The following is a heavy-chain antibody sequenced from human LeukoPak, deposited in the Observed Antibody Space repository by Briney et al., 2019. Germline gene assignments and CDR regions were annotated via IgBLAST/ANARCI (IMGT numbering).Heavy chain of an antibody. Sequence: SETLSLTCAVYGGSFSGYYWSWIRQPPGKGLEWIGEINHSGSTNYNPSLKSRVTISVDTSKNQFSPKLSSVTAADTAVYYCARGPNSYYSGSYNVLDYWGQGTLVTVSS. D-gene: IGHD1-26*01. CDR3: ARGPNSYYSGSYNVLDY. V-gene: IGHV4-34*01. J-gene: IGHJ4*02. CDR1: GGSFSGYY. CDR2: INHSGST.